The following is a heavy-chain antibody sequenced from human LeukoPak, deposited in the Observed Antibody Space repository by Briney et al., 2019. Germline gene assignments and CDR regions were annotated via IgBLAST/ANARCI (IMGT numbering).Heavy chain of an antibody. J-gene: IGHJ5*02. D-gene: IGHD4/OR15-4a*01. Sequence: PGGSLRLSCAASGFAFSSYAMHWVRQAPGKGLEWVAVISYDGSNKYYADSVKGRFTISRDNSKNTLYLQMNSLRAEGTAVYYCARDQVLNGDNWFDPWGQGTLVTVSS. CDR2: ISYDGSNK. CDR1: GFAFSSYA. V-gene: IGHV3-30*04. CDR3: ARDQVLNGDNWFDP.